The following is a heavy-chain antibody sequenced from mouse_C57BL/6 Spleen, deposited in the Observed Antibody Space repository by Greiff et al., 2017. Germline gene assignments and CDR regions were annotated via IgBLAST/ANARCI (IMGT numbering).Heavy chain of an antibody. V-gene: IGHV1-61*01. CDR3: ARSGDGAMDY. Sequence: QVQLQQPGAELVRPGSSVKLSCKASGYTFTSYWMDWVKQRPGQGLEWIGNIYPSDSETHYNQKFKDKATLTVDKSSSTAYMQLSSLTSEDSAVYYCARSGDGAMDYWGQGTSVTVSS. CDR2: IYPSDSET. CDR1: GYTFTSYW. J-gene: IGHJ4*01. D-gene: IGHD3-1*01.